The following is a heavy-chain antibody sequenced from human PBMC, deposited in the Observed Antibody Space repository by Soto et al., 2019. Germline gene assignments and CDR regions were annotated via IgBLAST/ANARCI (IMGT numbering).Heavy chain of an antibody. D-gene: IGHD4-4*01. Sequence: SGPTPVNPTQTLKLTCTYSGFSLSTFGMGVGWIRQPRGKAPEWLALIYWNDDKRYRPSLKNRLTIAKDTSKNLVFLTMTNVEPVDTATYDCIYSRDSSPSYYWRRGTLFTVAS. CDR1: GFSLSTFGMG. CDR2: IYWNDDK. J-gene: IGHJ4*02. CDR3: IYSRDSSPSYY. V-gene: IGHV2-5*01.